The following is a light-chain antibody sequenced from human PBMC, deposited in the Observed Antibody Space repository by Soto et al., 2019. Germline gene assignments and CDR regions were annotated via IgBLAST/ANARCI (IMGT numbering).Light chain of an antibody. J-gene: IGKJ2*01. V-gene: IGKV3-20*01. Sequence: EIVLTQSPGTLSLSPGEGATLSCRASQSVTSSYLAWYQQKPGQAPRLLIYGASSRATGIPDRFSGSGSETDFTLTISRLEPEDFAVYYCQQYGSSPPYTFGQGTKLEIK. CDR1: QSVTSSY. CDR2: GAS. CDR3: QQYGSSPPYT.